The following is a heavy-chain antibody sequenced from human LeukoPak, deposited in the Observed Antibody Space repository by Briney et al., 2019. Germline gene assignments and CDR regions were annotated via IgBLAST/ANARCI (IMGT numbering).Heavy chain of an antibody. CDR3: ARLSYCGGDCYYSSYFDY. Sequence: GESLKISCKHSEYSFPNYCIGWVRQMPGKGLEWMGIIYPDDSDTRYSPSFQGQVTISADKSISTAYLQWSSLKASDTAMYYCARLSYCGGDCYYSSYFDYWGQGTLVTVSS. V-gene: IGHV5-51*01. D-gene: IGHD2-21*02. J-gene: IGHJ4*02. CDR2: IYPDDSDT. CDR1: EYSFPNYC.